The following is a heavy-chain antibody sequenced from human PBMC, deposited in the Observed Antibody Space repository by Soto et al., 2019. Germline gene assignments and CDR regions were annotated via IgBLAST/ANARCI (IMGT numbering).Heavy chain of an antibody. V-gene: IGHV4-39*01. CDR2: VYYSGSL. CDR3: ASENIVGSNPYYFDN. J-gene: IGHJ4*02. D-gene: IGHD5-12*01. CDR1: SDSRTITSHY. Sequence: PSETLSLTCIVSSDSRTITSHYWGWVRQPPGKGLEWIGNVYYSGSLYFNPSLKGRATISLDTSKNQLTLTLTSVTAADTAVYYCASENIVGSNPYYFDNWGQGALVTVSS.